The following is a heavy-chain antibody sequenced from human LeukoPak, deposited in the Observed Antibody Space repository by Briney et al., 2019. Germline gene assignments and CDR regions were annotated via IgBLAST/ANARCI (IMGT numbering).Heavy chain of an antibody. J-gene: IGHJ4*02. CDR3: ARVPRPDDFWSGYRKGWDRGERNYFDY. CDR1: GASISSSSHS. D-gene: IGHD3-3*01. V-gene: IGHV4-39*07. CDR2: IYNSGST. Sequence: SETLSLTCTVSGASISSSSHSWGWIRQPPGKGLEWIGSIYNSGSTYYNPSLKSRVTISVDTSKNQFSLKLSSVTAADTAVYYCARVPRPDDFWSGYRKGWDRGERNYFDYWGQGTLVTVSS.